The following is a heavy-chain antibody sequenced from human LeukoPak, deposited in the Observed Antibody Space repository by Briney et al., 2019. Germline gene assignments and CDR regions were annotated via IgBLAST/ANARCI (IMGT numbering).Heavy chain of an antibody. J-gene: IGHJ4*02. CDR1: GFTFSSYG. Sequence: PGRSLRLSCAASGFTFSSYGMHWVRQAPGKGLEWVAVISYDGSNKYYADSVKGRFTISRDNSKNTLYLQMNSLRAEDTAVYYCAKIYSSSWYYFDYWGQGTLVTVSS. D-gene: IGHD6-13*01. V-gene: IGHV3-30*18. CDR2: ISYDGSNK. CDR3: AKIYSSSWYYFDY.